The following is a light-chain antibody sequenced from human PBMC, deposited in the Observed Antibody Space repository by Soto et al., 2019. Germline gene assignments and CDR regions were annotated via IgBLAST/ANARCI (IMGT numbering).Light chain of an antibody. CDR2: RDN. Sequence: QSVLTQPPSASETPGQRVTISCSGSTSNIGNNYVYWYQQLLGTAPKLLIFRDNQRPAGVPDRFSGSRSGTSASLAISGLRSEDEADYYCAAWDDSLSGPWVFGGGTKLTVL. J-gene: IGLJ3*02. CDR3: AAWDDSLSGPWV. V-gene: IGLV1-47*01. CDR1: TSNIGNNY.